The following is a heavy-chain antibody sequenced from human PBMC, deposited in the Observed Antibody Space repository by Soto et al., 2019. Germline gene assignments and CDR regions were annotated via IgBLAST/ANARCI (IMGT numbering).Heavy chain of an antibody. CDR1: GFTFSSYS. CDR2: ISSSSSYI. J-gene: IGHJ6*02. D-gene: IGHD2-2*01. CDR3: ARTVPSTDQRYYYGMDV. Sequence: EVQLVESGGGLVKPGGSLRLSCAASGFTFSSYSMNWVRQAPGKGLEWVSSISSSSSYIYYADSVKGRFTISRDNAKNSRYLQMNSLRAEDTAVYYCARTVPSTDQRYYYGMDVWGQGTTVTVSS. V-gene: IGHV3-21*01.